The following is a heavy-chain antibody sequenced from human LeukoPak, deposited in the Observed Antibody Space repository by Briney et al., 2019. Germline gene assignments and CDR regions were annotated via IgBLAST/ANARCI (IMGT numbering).Heavy chain of an antibody. V-gene: IGHV4-30-2*01. CDR3: ARDLPVGIAAAGTGGE. D-gene: IGHD6-13*01. J-gene: IGHJ4*02. CDR1: GGSISSGGYS. Sequence: SQTLSLTCAVSGGSISSGGYSWSWIRQAPGKGLEWIGYIYHSGSTYYNPSLKSRVTISVDRSKNQFSLKLSSVTAADTAVYYCARDLPVGIAAAGTGGEWGQGTLVTVSS. CDR2: IYHSGST.